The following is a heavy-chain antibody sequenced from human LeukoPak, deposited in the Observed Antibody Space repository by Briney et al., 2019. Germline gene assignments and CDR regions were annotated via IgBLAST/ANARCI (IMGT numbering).Heavy chain of an antibody. D-gene: IGHD1-1*01. J-gene: IGHJ4*02. CDR1: GGSISSYY. Sequence: PSETLSLTCTVSGGSISSYYWSWIRQPPGRGLEWIGYINYSGSTNYNPSLKNRVTISVDTSKNQFSLKVTSVTAADTAVYYCARLNGGYWGQGTLVIVSS. CDR3: ARLNGGY. CDR2: INYSGST. V-gene: IGHV4-59*08.